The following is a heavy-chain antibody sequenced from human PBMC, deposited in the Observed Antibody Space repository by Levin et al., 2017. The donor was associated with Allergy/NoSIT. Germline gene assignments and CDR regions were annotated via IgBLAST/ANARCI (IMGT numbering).Heavy chain of an antibody. J-gene: IGHJ6*02. D-gene: IGHD6-13*01. CDR1: GGSISSYY. CDR3: ARDSPIAAAGTDWSHSYYYGMDV. Sequence: ESLKISCTVSGGSISSYYWSWIRQPPGKGLEWIGYIYYSGSTNYNPSLKSRVTISVDTSKNQFSLKLSSVTAADTAVYYCARDSPIAAAGTDWSHSYYYGMDVWGQGTTVTVSS. V-gene: IGHV4-59*01. CDR2: IYYSGST.